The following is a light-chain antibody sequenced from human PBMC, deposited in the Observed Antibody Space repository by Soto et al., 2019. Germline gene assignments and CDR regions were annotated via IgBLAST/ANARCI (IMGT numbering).Light chain of an antibody. CDR2: AAS. V-gene: IGKV1-5*01. CDR3: QQYKSFLRT. Sequence: DIQMTQSPSTLSASVGDRVTITCRASQPISSWLAWYQQKPGKAPKLLIYAASTLESGVSSRFSGRGSGTEFTLTINSLQPEDFATYYCQQYKSFLRTFGQGTKVEIK. CDR1: QPISSW. J-gene: IGKJ1*01.